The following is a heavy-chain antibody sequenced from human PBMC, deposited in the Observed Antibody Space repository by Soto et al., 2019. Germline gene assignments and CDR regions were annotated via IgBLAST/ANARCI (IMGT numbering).Heavy chain of an antibody. Sequence: QVQLLQSAGEVKKPGASVKVSCKASGYSFTSYGISWVRRAPGQGLEGMGWISPYNGHTQFVQRFQGRVSMTTDTSTKTAYMELRNLRYDDTAHYYCARDLTIVPATHPRLENYGMDVWGQGTTVIVSS. J-gene: IGHJ6*02. CDR2: ISPYNGHT. CDR3: ARDLTIVPATHPRLENYGMDV. D-gene: IGHD2-2*01. CDR1: GYSFTSYG. V-gene: IGHV1-18*01.